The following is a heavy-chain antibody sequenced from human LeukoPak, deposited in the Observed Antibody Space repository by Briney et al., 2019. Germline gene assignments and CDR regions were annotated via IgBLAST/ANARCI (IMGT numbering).Heavy chain of an antibody. V-gene: IGHV3-21*01. J-gene: IGHJ4*02. Sequence: PGGSLRLSCAASGFTFSSCTMNWVRQAPGKGLEWVSSISSSSGYIYYADSVKGRFTISRDNAKNSLYLQMNSLRAEDTAVYYCARDRNYDYIWGSYRPDYFDYWGQGTLVTVSS. CDR1: GFTFSSCT. CDR2: ISSSSGYI. CDR3: ARDRNYDYIWGSYRPDYFDY. D-gene: IGHD3-16*02.